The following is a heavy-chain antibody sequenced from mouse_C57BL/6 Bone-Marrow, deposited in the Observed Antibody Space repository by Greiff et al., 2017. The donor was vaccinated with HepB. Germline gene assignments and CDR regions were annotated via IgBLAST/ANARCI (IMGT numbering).Heavy chain of an antibody. CDR2: IDPANGNT. D-gene: IGHD1-1*01. CDR3: ARLRNYYYGSSYWYFDV. J-gene: IGHJ1*03. Sequence: VQLQQSVAELVRPGASVKLSCTASGFNFKNTYMHWVKQRPEQGLEWIGRIDPANGNTKYAPKFQGKATLTADTSSNTAYLQLSSLTSEDTAIYYCARLRNYYYGSSYWYFDVWGTGTTVTVSA. V-gene: IGHV14-3*01. CDR1: GFNFKNTY.